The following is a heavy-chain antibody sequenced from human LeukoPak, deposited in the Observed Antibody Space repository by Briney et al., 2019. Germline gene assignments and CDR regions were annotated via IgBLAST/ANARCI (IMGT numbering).Heavy chain of an antibody. Sequence: GGSLRLSCAASGFTFSSYWMSWVRQAPGKGLEWVANIKQDGSEKYYVDSVKGRFTISRDNSKNLLYLQMNSLRAEDTAVYYCARDTYCGSTSCYLDYWGQGTLVTVSS. V-gene: IGHV3-7*01. CDR1: GFTFSSYW. CDR2: IKQDGSEK. D-gene: IGHD2-2*01. CDR3: ARDTYCGSTSCYLDY. J-gene: IGHJ4*02.